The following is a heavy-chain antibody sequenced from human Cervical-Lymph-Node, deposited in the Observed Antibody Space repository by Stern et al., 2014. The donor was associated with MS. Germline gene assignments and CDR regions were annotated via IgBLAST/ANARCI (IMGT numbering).Heavy chain of an antibody. Sequence: QVQLQESGPGLVKPSGTLSLTCAVSGGSVSSTNWWSWVRQSPGKGLERIGNIYPNGASIYRPSLRSRVSISLATSKNPLSLHLTSVTAADTAVYYCARERQQYCNSEGCSYWYFDLWGRGTLVTVSS. J-gene: IGHJ2*01. CDR1: GGSVSSTNW. CDR2: IYPNGAS. D-gene: IGHD2/OR15-2a*01. V-gene: IGHV4-4*02. CDR3: ARERQQYCNSEGCSYWYFDL.